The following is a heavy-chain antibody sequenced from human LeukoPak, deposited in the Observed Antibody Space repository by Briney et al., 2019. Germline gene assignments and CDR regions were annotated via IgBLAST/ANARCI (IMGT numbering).Heavy chain of an antibody. D-gene: IGHD6-13*01. CDR2: INPNSGGT. Sequence: ASVKVSCKASGYTFTGYYMHWVRQAPGQGLEWMGWINPNSGGTNYAQKFQGRVTMTRDTSISTAYMELSRLRSDDTAVYYCARVLGHIAAADYWGQGTLVTVSS. CDR3: ARVLGHIAAADY. J-gene: IGHJ4*02. V-gene: IGHV1-2*02. CDR1: GYTFTGYY.